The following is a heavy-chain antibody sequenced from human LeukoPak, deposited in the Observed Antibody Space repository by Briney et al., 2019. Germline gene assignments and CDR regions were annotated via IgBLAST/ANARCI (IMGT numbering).Heavy chain of an antibody. CDR2: IYYSGST. Sequence: SETLSLTCTVSGGSISSGDYYWSWIRQPPGKGLEWIGYIYYSGSTYYNPSLKGRVTISVDTSKNQFSLKLSSVTAADTAVYYCVGTTVTTYGYWGQGTLVTVSS. V-gene: IGHV4-30-4*01. D-gene: IGHD4-17*01. CDR1: GGSISSGDYY. J-gene: IGHJ4*02. CDR3: VGTTVTTYGY.